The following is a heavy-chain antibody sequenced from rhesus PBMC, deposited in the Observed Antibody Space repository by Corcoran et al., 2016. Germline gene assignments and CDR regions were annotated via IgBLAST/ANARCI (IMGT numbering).Heavy chain of an antibody. CDR2: IYGSLGTT. CDR3: AKAGVATDFDY. J-gene: IGHJ4*01. V-gene: IGHV4S2*01. Sequence: QVQLQESGPGLVKPSETLPLTYAVSGASISDNYWNWIRQAPGRGLEWIGLIYGSLGTTYYNPSLKSRVAIVIDTSNNQLSLKLNDVTAADTAVYYCAKAGVATDFDYWGQGVLVTVSS. D-gene: IGHD4-29*01. CDR1: GASISDNY.